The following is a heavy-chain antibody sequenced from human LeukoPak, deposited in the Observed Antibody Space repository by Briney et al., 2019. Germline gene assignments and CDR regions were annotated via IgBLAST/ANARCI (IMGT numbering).Heavy chain of an antibody. J-gene: IGHJ3*02. CDR2: MNPNSGNT. V-gene: IGHV1-8*01. D-gene: IGHD2-2*01. CDR1: GYTFTSYD. CDR3: AGPAYCSSTSCYAFDI. Sequence: RASLKVSCKASGYTFTSYDINWVRHATGQRLEWMGWMNPNSGNTGYAQKCQGRVTMTRNTSISTAYVELSSLRSEDTAVYYCAGPAYCSSTSCYAFDIWGQGTMVTVSS.